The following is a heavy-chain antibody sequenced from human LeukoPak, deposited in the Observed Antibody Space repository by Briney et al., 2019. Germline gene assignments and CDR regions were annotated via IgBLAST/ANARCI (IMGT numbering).Heavy chain of an antibody. CDR3: ARGLLGTCPFDP. CDR1: GGSFSGYY. V-gene: IGHV4-34*01. D-gene: IGHD1-1*01. CDR2: INRSGST. J-gene: IGHJ5*02. Sequence: SETLSLTCAVYGGSFSGYYWSWIRQPPGKGLVWIGEINRSGSTKYNPSLKSRVTISVDTSKNEFSPNLSSGTGPHTGVLFCARGLLGTCPFDPWGQGPLVTVSS.